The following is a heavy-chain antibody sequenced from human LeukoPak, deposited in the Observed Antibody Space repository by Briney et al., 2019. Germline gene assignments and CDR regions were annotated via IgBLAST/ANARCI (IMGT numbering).Heavy chain of an antibody. V-gene: IGHV1-69*05. D-gene: IGHD5-18*01. Sequence: SVKVSCKASGGTFSSYAISWGRQAPGQGLEWMGRIIPIFGTANYAQKFQGRVTITTDESTSTAYMELSSLRSEDTAVYYCARERDTAMVLPFDYWGQGTLVTVSS. CDR3: ARERDTAMVLPFDY. CDR1: GGTFSSYA. J-gene: IGHJ4*02. CDR2: IIPIFGTA.